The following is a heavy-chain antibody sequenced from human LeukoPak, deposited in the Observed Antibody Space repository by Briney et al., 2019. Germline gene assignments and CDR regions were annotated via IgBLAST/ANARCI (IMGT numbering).Heavy chain of an antibody. D-gene: IGHD3-10*01. CDR1: GDSISSKY. Sequence: SETLSLTCTVSGDSISSKYWSWIRQPPGKGLEWIGYIYYSGSTYYNPSLKSRVTISVDTSKNQFSLKLSSVTAADTAVYYCARVCITMVRGVASMNWFDPWGQGTLVTVSS. CDR3: ARVCITMVRGVASMNWFDP. CDR2: IYYSGST. V-gene: IGHV4-59*08. J-gene: IGHJ5*02.